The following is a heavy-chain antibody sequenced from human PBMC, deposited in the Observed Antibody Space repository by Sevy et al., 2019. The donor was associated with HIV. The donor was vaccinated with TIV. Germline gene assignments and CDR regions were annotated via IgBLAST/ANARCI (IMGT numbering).Heavy chain of an antibody. D-gene: IGHD2-8*01. Sequence: GGSLRRSCAASGFTFSKYSMSWVRQPPGKGLEWVSTLSFVCGEINYADSVKGRFTNSRDNSKSSVYLQMNNLRPEDTAVYYCAREGCTKPHDYWGQGTLVTVSS. CDR3: AREGCTKPHDY. V-gene: IGHV3-23*01. J-gene: IGHJ4*02. CDR1: GFTFSKYS. CDR2: LSFVCGEI.